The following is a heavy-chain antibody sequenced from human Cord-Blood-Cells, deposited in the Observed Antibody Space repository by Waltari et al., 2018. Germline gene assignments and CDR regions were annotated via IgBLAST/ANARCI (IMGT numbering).Heavy chain of an antibody. D-gene: IGHD5-12*01. J-gene: IGHJ4*02. CDR3: AGGVGYSGYYSFDY. CDR1: GGTFSSYA. V-gene: IGHV1-69*06. CDR2: FIPIFGKA. Sequence: QVQLVQSGAEVKQPGSSVKVSCKAAGGTFSSYAISWVRQAPGQGLEWIGGFIPIFGKANYAQKCQGRVTIPADKATSTADMGLSSLRSEDTSVYYCAGGVGYSGYYSFDYWGQGTLVTVSS.